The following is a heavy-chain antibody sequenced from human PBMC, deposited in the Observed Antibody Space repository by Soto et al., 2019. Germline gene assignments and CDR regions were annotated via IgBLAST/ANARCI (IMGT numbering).Heavy chain of an antibody. J-gene: IGHJ4*02. Sequence: GGSLRLSCAASGFTFSSYSMNWVRQAPGKGLEWVSYISSSSSTIYYADSVKGRFTISRDNAKNSLYLQMNSLRDEDTAVYYCARDCRACVGATRVDYWGQGTLVTVSS. CDR3: ARDCRACVGATRVDY. D-gene: IGHD1-26*01. CDR2: ISSSSSTI. CDR1: GFTFSSYS. V-gene: IGHV3-48*02.